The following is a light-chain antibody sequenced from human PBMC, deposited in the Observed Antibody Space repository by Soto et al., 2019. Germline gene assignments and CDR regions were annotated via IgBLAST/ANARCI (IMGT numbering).Light chain of an antibody. J-gene: IGKJ1*01. V-gene: IGKV1-5*01. CDR1: QSISSW. CDR3: QQYNSYSQT. CDR2: DAS. Sequence: DIQMTQSPSTLSASVGDRVTITCRASQSISSWLAWYQQKPGKAPKLLIYDASRLESGVPSRISGSGSWTEFTLTISCLQPDDFATYYCQQYNSYSQTVGQGTTVDSK.